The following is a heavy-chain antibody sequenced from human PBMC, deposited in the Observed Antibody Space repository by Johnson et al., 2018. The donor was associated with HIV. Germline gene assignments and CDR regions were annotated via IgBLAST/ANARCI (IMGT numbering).Heavy chain of an antibody. Sequence: EVQLVESGGGLVQPGGSLRLSCAASGFTVRSYYMSWVRQAPGKGLEWVSVIYSGGSTYYADSVKGRFTISRDISNNTLFLQMNSLRAEDTAVYYCARPVIAADDAFDIWGQGTMDTVSS. CDR3: ARPVIAADDAFDI. V-gene: IGHV3-53*01. CDR2: IYSGGST. CDR1: GFTVRSYY. D-gene: IGHD6-13*01. J-gene: IGHJ3*02.